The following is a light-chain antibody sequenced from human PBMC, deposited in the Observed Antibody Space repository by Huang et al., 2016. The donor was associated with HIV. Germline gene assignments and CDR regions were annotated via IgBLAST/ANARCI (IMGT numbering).Light chain of an antibody. V-gene: IGKV1-39*01. CDR3: QQSFTVRRT. CDR1: QNIAKS. J-gene: IGKJ1*01. Sequence: DIQMTQSPPSLSASVGDRVTFTCRADQNIAKSLNWYQQKPGKAPKLLIYTASTLERGVPSSFSGSGSGSHFTLNITNLKPEDFAPYYCQQSFTVRRTFG. CDR2: TAS.